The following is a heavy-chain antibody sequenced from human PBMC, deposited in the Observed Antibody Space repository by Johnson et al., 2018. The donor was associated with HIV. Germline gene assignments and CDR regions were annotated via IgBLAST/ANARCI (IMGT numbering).Heavy chain of an antibody. CDR1: GFTFSTNW. D-gene: IGHD4-17*01. CDR2: INSDGSST. Sequence: VQLVESGGDLVQPGGSLRLFCVGSGFTFSTNWMHWVRQAPGKGLVWVSRINSDGSSTSYADSVKGRFTISRDNAKNTLYLQMNSLRAEDTAVYYCARGGYGEVFDIWGQGTMVTVSS. CDR3: ARGGYGEVFDI. V-gene: IGHV3-74*01. J-gene: IGHJ3*02.